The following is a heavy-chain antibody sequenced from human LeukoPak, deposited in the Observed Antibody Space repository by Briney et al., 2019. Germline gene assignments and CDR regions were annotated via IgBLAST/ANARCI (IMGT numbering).Heavy chain of an antibody. CDR2: ISSSSSYI. Sequence: PGGSLRLSCVASGFTFSSHNMNWFRQAPGKGLEWVSSISSSSSYIYYADSVKGRFTISRDNAKNSLYLQMNGLRAEDTAVYYCARGSPAAIPWGQGTLVTVSS. V-gene: IGHV3-21*01. CDR3: ARGSPAAIP. D-gene: IGHD2-2*01. J-gene: IGHJ5*02. CDR1: GFTFSSHN.